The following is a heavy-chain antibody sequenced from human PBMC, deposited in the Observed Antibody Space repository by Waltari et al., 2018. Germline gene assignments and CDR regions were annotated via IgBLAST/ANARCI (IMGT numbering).Heavy chain of an antibody. CDR2: FYYPGNL. CDR3: ARLSGYCDDTGCYGHYAMDV. CDR1: GGSVSTTSYS. D-gene: IGHD2-2*01. V-gene: IGHV4-39*02. J-gene: IGHJ6*02. Sequence: QLQLQESGPGLVKPSETLSLTCTVSGGSVSTTSYSWAWVRQSPGKGLDWIGTFYYPGNLYYNPSRTSRVTISVDSPQNRLSLRLSSVTAADTAVYYCARLSGYCDDTGCYGHYAMDVWGQGTTVTVSS.